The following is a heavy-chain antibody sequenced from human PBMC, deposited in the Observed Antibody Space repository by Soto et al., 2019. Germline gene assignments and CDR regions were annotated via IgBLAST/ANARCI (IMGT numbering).Heavy chain of an antibody. J-gene: IGHJ6*02. Sequence: SGPTLVNPTQTLTLTCTFSGFSLSTSGVSVGWIRQPPGKGLEWIGYIYYSGSTYYNPSLKSRVTISVDTSKNQFSLKLSSVTAADTAVYYCARAGDIVLVPAAIAYYYYGMDVWGQGTTVTVS. CDR2: IYYSGST. CDR3: ARAGDIVLVPAAIAYYYYGMDV. V-gene: IGHV4-30-4*08. CDR1: GFSLSTSGVS. D-gene: IGHD2-2*01.